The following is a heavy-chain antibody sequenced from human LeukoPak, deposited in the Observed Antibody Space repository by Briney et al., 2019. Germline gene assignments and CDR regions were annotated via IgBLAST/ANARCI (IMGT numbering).Heavy chain of an antibody. J-gene: IGHJ4*02. D-gene: IGHD2-2*01. CDR2: IFHNGIT. Sequence: SETLSPTCAVSGFSINSGYFWAWIRQSPGKGLEWIGSIFHNGITYYNPSLKSRITISVDTSKNQFSLRLSSVTAADTAVYYCARRISTRRGETCSSTTCYFDYWGQGTLVTVSS. V-gene: IGHV4-38-2*01. CDR1: GFSINSGYF. CDR3: ARRISTRRGETCSSTTCYFDY.